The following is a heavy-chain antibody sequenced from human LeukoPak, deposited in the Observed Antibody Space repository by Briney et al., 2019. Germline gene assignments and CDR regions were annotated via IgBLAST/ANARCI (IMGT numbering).Heavy chain of an antibody. CDR1: GGSFSGYY. D-gene: IGHD3-10*01. Sequence: SETLSLTCAVYGGSFSGYYWSWIRQPPGKGLEWIGEINHSGSTNYNPSLKSRVTISVDTSKNQFSLKLSSVTAADTAVYYCARPSYYYGSGSYYKGRDYFDYWGQGTLVTVSS. CDR3: ARPSYYYGSGSYYKGRDYFDY. V-gene: IGHV4-34*01. J-gene: IGHJ4*02. CDR2: INHSGST.